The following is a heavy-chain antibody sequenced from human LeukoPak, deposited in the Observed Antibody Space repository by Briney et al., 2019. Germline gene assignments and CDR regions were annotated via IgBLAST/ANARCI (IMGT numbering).Heavy chain of an antibody. D-gene: IGHD5-18*01. CDR1: GGSISSYY. CDR3: ARHPVTAMVPFDY. CDR2: IYYSGST. J-gene: IGHJ4*02. Sequence: SETLSLTCTASGGSISSYYWGWIRQPPGKGLEWIGSIYYSGSTYYNPSLKSRVTISVDTSKNQFSLKLSSVTAADTAVYYCARHPVTAMVPFDYWGQGTLVTVSS. V-gene: IGHV4-39*01.